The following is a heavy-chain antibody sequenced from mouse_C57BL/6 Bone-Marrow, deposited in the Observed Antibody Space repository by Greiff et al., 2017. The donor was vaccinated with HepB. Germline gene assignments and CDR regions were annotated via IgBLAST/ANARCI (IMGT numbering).Heavy chain of an antibody. Sequence: VQLQQSGAELVRPGASVKLSCTASGFNIKDDYMHWVKQRPEQGLEWIGWIDPENGDTEDASKFQGKATITADTSSNTAYLQLSSLTSEDTAVYYCTTDGSYFDYWGQGTTLTVSS. V-gene: IGHV14-4*01. CDR3: TTDGSYFDY. CDR2: IDPENGDT. J-gene: IGHJ2*01. CDR1: GFNIKDDY. D-gene: IGHD1-1*01.